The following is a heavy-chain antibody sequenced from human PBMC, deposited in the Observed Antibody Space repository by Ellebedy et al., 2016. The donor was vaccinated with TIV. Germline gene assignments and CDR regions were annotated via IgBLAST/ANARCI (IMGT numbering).Heavy chain of an antibody. J-gene: IGHJ4*02. V-gene: IGHV4-39*01. CDR3: VRRIGARPPDY. D-gene: IGHD3-16*01. CDR1: SGSISSSTYY. Sequence: SETLSLXXAVSSGSISSSTYYWGWIRQRPGMGLEWIGSIYYGVTTDYNPSLKSRATISVDTSKHQFSLKLSSVTAADTAVYYCVRRIGARPPDYWGQGTLVTVSS. CDR2: IYYGVTT.